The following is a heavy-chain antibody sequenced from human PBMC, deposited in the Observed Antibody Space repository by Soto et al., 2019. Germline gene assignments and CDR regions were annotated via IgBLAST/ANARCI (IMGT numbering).Heavy chain of an antibody. V-gene: IGHV3-23*01. Sequence: EVQLLESGGGLVQPGGSLRLSCAASGFTFSSYAMSWVRQAPGKGLEWVSAISGSGGSTYYADSVKGRFTISRDNSKNTLYLQMNSLRAEDTAVYYCAKSTMVRGVITNPPYYFDYWGQGTLVTVSS. J-gene: IGHJ4*02. CDR1: GFTFSSYA. CDR2: ISGSGGST. CDR3: AKSTMVRGVITNPPYYFDY. D-gene: IGHD3-10*01.